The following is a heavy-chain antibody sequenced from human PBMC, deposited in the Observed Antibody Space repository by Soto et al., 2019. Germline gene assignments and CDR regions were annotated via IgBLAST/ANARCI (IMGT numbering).Heavy chain of an antibody. V-gene: IGHV1-69*13. D-gene: IGHD1-26*01. CDR3: ARADLSGTYSNYYYGLDV. CDR2: IIPIFATA. CDR1: GGTFRSYA. Sequence: ASVKVSCKASGGTFRSYAISWVRQAPGQGLEWMGGIIPIFATANYAQKFQGRVTITADESTSTAYMELSSLRSEDTAVYYCARADLSGTYSNYYYGLDVWGQGTTVTV. J-gene: IGHJ6*02.